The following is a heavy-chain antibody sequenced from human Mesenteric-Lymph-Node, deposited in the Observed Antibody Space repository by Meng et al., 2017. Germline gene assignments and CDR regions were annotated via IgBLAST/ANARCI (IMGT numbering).Heavy chain of an antibody. J-gene: IGHJ4*02. V-gene: IGHV3-23*01. CDR1: GFTFSSYA. CDR3: ARGYSGLY. CDR2: ISGSGGST. D-gene: IGHD6-19*01. Sequence: GESLKISCAASGFTFSSYAMSWVRQAPGKGLEWVSAISGSGGSTYYADSVKGRFTISRDNSKNTLYLQMDTLRVEDTAVYYCARGYSGLYWGQGTLVTVSS.